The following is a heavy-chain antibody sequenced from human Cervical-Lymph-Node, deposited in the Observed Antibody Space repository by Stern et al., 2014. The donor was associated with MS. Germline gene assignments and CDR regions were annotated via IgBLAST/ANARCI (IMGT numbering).Heavy chain of an antibody. J-gene: IGHJ4*02. CDR2: IIPIFGTA. CDR3: ARGPLYGDYAKYYFDY. Sequence: QLVQSGAEVKKPGSSVKVSCKASGGTFSSYAISWVRQAPGQGLEWMGGIIPIFGTANHAQKFQGRVTITADESTSTAYMELSSLRSEDTAVYYCARGPLYGDYAKYYFDYWGQGTLVTVSS. D-gene: IGHD4-17*01. V-gene: IGHV1-69*01. CDR1: GGTFSSYA.